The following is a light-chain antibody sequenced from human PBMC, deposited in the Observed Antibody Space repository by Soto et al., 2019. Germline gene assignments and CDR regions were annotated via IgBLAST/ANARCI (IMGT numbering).Light chain of an antibody. CDR2: WAS. Sequence: DIVMTQSPDSLAVSLGERATINCKSSQSVLYSSNNKNYLAWFQQKPGQPPKLLIYWASTRESGVPDRFIGSGSGTDFTLTISSLQAEDVAVYYCQQYYGTSWTFGQGTQVEIK. CDR3: QQYYGTSWT. J-gene: IGKJ1*01. CDR1: QSVLYSSNNKNY. V-gene: IGKV4-1*01.